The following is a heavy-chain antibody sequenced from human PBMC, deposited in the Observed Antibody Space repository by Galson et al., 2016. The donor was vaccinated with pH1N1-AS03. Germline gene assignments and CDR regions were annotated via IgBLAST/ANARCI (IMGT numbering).Heavy chain of an antibody. CDR3: AREVSYGSGGRDVFDF. V-gene: IGHV1-69*13. D-gene: IGHD3-10*01. J-gene: IGHJ3*01. CDR2: IIPMFGTA. CDR1: GGTFSSDG. Sequence: SVKVSCKASGGTFSSDGISWVRQAPGQGPEWMGGIIPMFGTANYAKKFQGRVTSTADESTSTAYMEMSSLTSEDTTVYYCAREVSYGSGGRDVFDFWGQGTMVTVSS.